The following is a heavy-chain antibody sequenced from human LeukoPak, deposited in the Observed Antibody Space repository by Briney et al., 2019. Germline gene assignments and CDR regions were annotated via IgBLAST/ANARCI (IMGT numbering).Heavy chain of an antibody. V-gene: IGHV3-7*01. J-gene: IGHJ4*02. CDR2: TKQERSEQ. D-gene: IGHD3-22*01. Sequence: GGSLSLSCSASGFTFSSYAMSWVGQAPGKGLEGWTNTKQERSEQYYVDAVKGRFTISRDNANTSLYLQMNSLRAEDTAVHDCARDRGGYSPENWGQGDPVTVSS. CDR1: GFTFSSYA. CDR3: ARDRGGYSPEN.